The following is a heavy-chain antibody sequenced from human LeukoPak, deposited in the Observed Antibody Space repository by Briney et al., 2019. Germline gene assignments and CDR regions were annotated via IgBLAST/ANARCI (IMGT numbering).Heavy chain of an antibody. V-gene: IGHV3-20*04. D-gene: IGHD2/OR15-2a*01. Sequence: GGCLSLSCAASGFTFVEYGMGWVRQAGWKGREWVSGINWNGGSKGYADSVKRRFTISRDNAKNSLYLQMNSLRAEDTALYYCTRGRIIRGYFDYWGQGTLVTVSS. CDR3: TRGRIIRGYFDY. CDR2: INWNGGSK. CDR1: GFTFVEYG. J-gene: IGHJ4*02.